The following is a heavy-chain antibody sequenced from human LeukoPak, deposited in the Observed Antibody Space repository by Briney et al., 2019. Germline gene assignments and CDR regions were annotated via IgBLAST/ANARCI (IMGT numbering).Heavy chain of an antibody. D-gene: IGHD2-2*01. CDR2: ISAYNGNT. J-gene: IGHJ6*03. V-gene: IGHV1-18*01. Sequence: ASVKVSCKASGYTFTSYGISWVRQAPGQGLEWMGWISAYNGNTNYAQKLQGRVTMTTDTSTSTAYMELRSLRSDDTAVYYCARLKYQVPAATPMRDYYYMDVWGKGTTVTVSS. CDR1: GYTFTSYG. CDR3: ARLKYQVPAATPMRDYYYMDV.